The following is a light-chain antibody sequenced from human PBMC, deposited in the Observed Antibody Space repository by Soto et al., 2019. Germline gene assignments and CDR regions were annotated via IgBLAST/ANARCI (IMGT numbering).Light chain of an antibody. CDR2: DND. Sequence: QSVLTQPPSISAAPGQKVTISCSGSSSNIGKYYVSWYQQLPGAAPKLLISDNDNRPSGIPDRFSGSKSGTSATLDITGLQTGDEADYYCGTWDSGLSVVLFGGGTKLTVL. J-gene: IGLJ2*01. CDR3: GTWDSGLSVVL. V-gene: IGLV1-51*01. CDR1: SSNIGKYY.